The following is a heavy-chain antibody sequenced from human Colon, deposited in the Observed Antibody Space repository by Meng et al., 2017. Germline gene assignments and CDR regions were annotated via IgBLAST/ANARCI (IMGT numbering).Heavy chain of an antibody. CDR1: RDSSSTNSAT. J-gene: IGHJ4*02. CDR3: ARDSSSSAYSPFDY. D-gene: IGHD3-22*01. V-gene: IGHV6-1*01. Sequence: QLQLQHSRPELVNPSHTLLRACAISRDSSSTNSATWNWIRHSPSRCHEWLGTTYHRSKWYNDYAVSVKSRITINPDTSKNQLSLQLNSVTPEDTAVYYCARDSSSSAYSPFDYWGQGTLVTVSS. CDR2: TYHRSKWYN.